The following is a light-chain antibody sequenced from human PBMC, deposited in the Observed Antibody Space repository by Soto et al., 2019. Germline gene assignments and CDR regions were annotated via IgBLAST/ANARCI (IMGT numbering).Light chain of an antibody. CDR2: DAS. CDR3: QQRINWRT. CDR1: QSVTTS. V-gene: IGKV3-11*01. J-gene: IGKJ3*01. Sequence: EIVLTQSPATLSLSPGDRATLSCRASQSVTTSLAWYQQKPGQAPRLLLYDASNRATGIPARFSGSGSGTDLTLTISSLEPEDFAVYYCQQRINWRTFGPGTKVENK.